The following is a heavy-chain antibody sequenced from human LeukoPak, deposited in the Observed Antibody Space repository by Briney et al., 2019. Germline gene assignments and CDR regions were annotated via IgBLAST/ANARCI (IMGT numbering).Heavy chain of an antibody. CDR2: ISYDGSNK. CDR3: ARSNWGSGLLYEYFDY. Sequence: PGGSLRLSCAASGFTFSSYAMHWVRQAPGKGLEWVAVISYDGSNKYYADSVKGRFTISRDNSKNTLYLQINSLRAEDTAVYYCARSNWGSGLLYEYFDYWGQGTLVTVSS. CDR1: GFTFSSYA. D-gene: IGHD7-27*01. J-gene: IGHJ4*02. V-gene: IGHV3-30-3*01.